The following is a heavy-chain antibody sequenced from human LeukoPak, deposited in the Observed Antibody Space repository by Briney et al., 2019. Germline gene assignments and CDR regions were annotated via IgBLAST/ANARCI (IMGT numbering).Heavy chain of an antibody. CDR3: SRDKTGRYSYGYRGIDY. Sequence: PLETLSLTCTVTGGSLSSYHWSWLRQPPGKGVEWIGYIYYSGRTNYNPSLMSRVTISVDTSNNQFSLKLRSVTAGAAAEHEYSRDKTGRYSYGYRGIDYWGQGSLVTVSS. D-gene: IGHD5-18*01. CDR2: IYYSGRT. CDR1: GGSLSSYH. V-gene: IGHV4-59*01. J-gene: IGHJ4*02.